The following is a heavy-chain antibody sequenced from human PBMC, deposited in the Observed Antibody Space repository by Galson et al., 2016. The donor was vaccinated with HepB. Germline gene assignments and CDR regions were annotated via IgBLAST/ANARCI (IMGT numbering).Heavy chain of an antibody. J-gene: IGHJ4*02. Sequence: SETLSLTCTVSGGSISSSSYYWGWIRQPPGKGLEWIGNIYYSGSTYYNPSLKSRVTISVDTSKNQFSLKLRPVTVADTAVYYCASPAVGATGFDYWGQGTLVTVSS. CDR2: IYYSGST. CDR1: GGSISSSSYY. CDR3: ASPAVGATGFDY. D-gene: IGHD1-26*01. V-gene: IGHV4-39*01.